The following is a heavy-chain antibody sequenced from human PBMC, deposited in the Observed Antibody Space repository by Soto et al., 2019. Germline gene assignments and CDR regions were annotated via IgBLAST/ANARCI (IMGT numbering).Heavy chain of an antibody. CDR3: ARHGYCSGGSCSGTFDI. D-gene: IGHD2-15*01. V-gene: IGHV4-59*08. CDR1: GGSISSYY. J-gene: IGHJ3*02. Sequence: PSETLSLTCTVSGGSISSYYWSWIRQPPGKGLEWIGYIYYSGSTDYNPSLKSRVTISVDTSKNQFSLKLSSVTAADTAVYYCARHGYCSGGSCSGTFDIWGQETMVTVSS. CDR2: IYYSGST.